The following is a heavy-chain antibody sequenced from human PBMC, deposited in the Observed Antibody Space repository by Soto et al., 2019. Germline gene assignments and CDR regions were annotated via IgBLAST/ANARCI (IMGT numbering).Heavy chain of an antibody. CDR3: ARDEYYDSNNWFEH. CDR2: VYSTGTT. Sequence: QVQLQESGPGLVKPSETLSLTCTVSGGSIRNYYWSWIRQPAGKGLEWIGGVYSTGTTNYNPSLRSRVAMSVDTSKNQFSLRLDSVTAADTATYFCARDEYYDSNNWFEHWGLGTLVTVSS. CDR1: GGSIRNYY. J-gene: IGHJ5*02. D-gene: IGHD3-22*01. V-gene: IGHV4-4*07.